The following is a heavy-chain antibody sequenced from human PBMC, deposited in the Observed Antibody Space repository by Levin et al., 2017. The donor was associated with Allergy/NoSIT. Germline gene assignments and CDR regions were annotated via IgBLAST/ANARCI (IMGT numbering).Heavy chain of an antibody. CDR2: ISSSGGDT. CDR3: AKTRYCSGGSCYGGFDY. Sequence: PGGSLRLSCAASGFTFSSYAMSWVRQAPGKGLEWVSTISSSGGDTSYADSVKGRFTISRDNSKNTVYLQMNSLRAEDTAVYYFAKTRYCSGGSCYGGFDYWGQGTLVTVSS. CDR1: GFTFSSYA. J-gene: IGHJ4*02. D-gene: IGHD2-15*01. V-gene: IGHV3-23*01.